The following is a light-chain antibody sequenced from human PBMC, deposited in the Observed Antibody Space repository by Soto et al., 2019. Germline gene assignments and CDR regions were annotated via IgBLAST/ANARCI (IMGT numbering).Light chain of an antibody. J-gene: IGLJ2*01. Sequence: QSVLTQPPSVSGAPGQRVTISCTGSSSNIGAGYDVHWYQQLPGTAPKLLIYGNSNRPSGVPDRFSGSKSGTSASLAITGLQAEDEAEYYCQSYDSSLSVSGVVFGGGTKVTVL. V-gene: IGLV1-40*01. CDR2: GNS. CDR3: QSYDSSLSVSGVV. CDR1: SSNIGAGYD.